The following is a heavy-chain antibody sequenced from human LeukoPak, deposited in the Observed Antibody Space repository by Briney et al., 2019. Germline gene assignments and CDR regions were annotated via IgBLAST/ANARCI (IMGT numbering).Heavy chain of an antibody. J-gene: IGHJ4*02. D-gene: IGHD6-6*01. V-gene: IGHV3-30*18. CDR1: GFTFSSYG. CDR3: AKGKYSSSSPRPLFDY. CDR2: ISYDGSNK. Sequence: GGSLRLSCAASGFTFSSYGMHWVRQAPGKGLEWVAVISYDGSNKYYADSVKDRFTISRDNPKNTLYLQMNSLRAEDTAVYYCAKGKYSSSSPRPLFDYWGQGTLVTVSS.